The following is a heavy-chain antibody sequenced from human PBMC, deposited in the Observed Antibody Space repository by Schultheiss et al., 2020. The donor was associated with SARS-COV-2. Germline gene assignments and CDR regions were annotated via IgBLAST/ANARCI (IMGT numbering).Heavy chain of an antibody. CDR3: ARGRGSSREKNYYYYGMDV. V-gene: IGHV4-61*01. CDR2: IYYSGST. D-gene: IGHD6-13*01. CDR1: RGSVSSGSYY. Sequence: SETLSLTCTVSRGSVSSGSYYWSWIRQPPGKGLEWIGYIYYSGSTNYNPSLKSRVTISVDTSKNQFSLKLSSVTAADTAVYYCARGRGSSREKNYYYYGMDVWGQGTTVTVSS. J-gene: IGHJ6*02.